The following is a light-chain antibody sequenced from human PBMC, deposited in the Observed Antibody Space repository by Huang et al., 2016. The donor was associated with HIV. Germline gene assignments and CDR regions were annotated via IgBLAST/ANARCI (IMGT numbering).Light chain of an antibody. CDR3: QQRSTWPLT. Sequence: EVMLTQSPSILSLSLGGTGIISCKASQSVGSYVAWYQQRPGQSPRLLLYDTSNRAAGIPTRFSGSGSGTDFTLTISGLESGDLGVFYCQQRSTWPLTFGGGTKVA. CDR2: DTS. CDR1: QSVGSY. J-gene: IGKJ4*01. V-gene: IGKV3-11*01.